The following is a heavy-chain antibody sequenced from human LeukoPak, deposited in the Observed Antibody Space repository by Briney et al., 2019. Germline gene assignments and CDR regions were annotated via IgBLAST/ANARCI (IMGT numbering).Heavy chain of an antibody. D-gene: IGHD3-16*01. J-gene: IGHJ4*02. Sequence: SETLSLTCAVYGGSFSGYYWSWIRQPPGKGLEWIGEINHSGSTNYNPSLKSRVTISVDTSKNQLSLKLSSVTAADTAVYYCARNSGYAQEYWGQGTLVTVST. V-gene: IGHV4-34*01. CDR3: ARNSGYAQEY. CDR2: INHSGST. CDR1: GGSFSGYY.